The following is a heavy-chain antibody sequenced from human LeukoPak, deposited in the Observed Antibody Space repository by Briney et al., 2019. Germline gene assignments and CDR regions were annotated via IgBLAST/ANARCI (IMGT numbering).Heavy chain of an antibody. CDR2: ISHGGGT. J-gene: IGHJ4*02. CDR3: ARHGGRYKSGWYFGGD. D-gene: IGHD6-19*01. Sequence: KPSETLSLTCADYSGSFSGHYWSWIRRPPGKGLEWIGQISHGGGTSYNPSLKSRVTISVNPSQKQVSLRLTSVTAADTAVYYCARHGGRYKSGWYFGGDWGQGILVTVSS. CDR1: SGSFSGHY. V-gene: IGHV4-34*01.